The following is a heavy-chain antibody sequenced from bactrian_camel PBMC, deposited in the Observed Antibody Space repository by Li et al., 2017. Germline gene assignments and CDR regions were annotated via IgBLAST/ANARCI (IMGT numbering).Heavy chain of an antibody. D-gene: IGHD5*01. J-gene: IGHJ4*01. V-gene: IGHV3S40*01. CDR2: INAGLSA. CDR1: GFTFTTYD. CDR3: AADVLTYGYEACQGPPSGDDH. Sequence: VQLVESGGGSVQSGGSLRLSCAASGFTFTTYDMYWVRQAPGKGLEWVSAINAGLSAYYADSVKGRFTISRDNAKNTVYLQMNSLKPEDTAMYYCAADVLTYGYEACQGPPSGDDHWGQGTQVTVS.